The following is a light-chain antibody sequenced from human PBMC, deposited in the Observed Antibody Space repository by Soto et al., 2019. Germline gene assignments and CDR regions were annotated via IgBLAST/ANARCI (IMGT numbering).Light chain of an antibody. V-gene: IGLV2-8*01. CDR2: EVS. CDR3: NSYADSNKFD. CDR1: SSDVGGYNY. J-gene: IGLJ1*01. Sequence: QSALTQPPSASGSPGQSVTISCTGTSSDVGGYNYVSWYQQHPGKAPKLMIYEVSKRPSGVPDRFSGSKSGNTASLTVSGLQAEDEADYYCNSYADSNKFDFGSGTKVAGL.